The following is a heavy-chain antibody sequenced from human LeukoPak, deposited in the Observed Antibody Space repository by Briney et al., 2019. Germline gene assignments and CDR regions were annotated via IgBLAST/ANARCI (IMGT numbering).Heavy chain of an antibody. Sequence: SETLSLTRTVSGGSISRYYWSCIPQPPGKGREWIGYIYYSVSTNHNPSLKSRVTISVDTSKNQFSRKLSSVTAAHPTVHHCARRMCSIEAFDIWGQGTMVTVSS. CDR3: ARRMCSIEAFDI. J-gene: IGHJ3*02. CDR1: GGSISRYY. CDR2: IYYSVST. V-gene: IGHV4-59*08. D-gene: IGHD4/OR15-4a*01.